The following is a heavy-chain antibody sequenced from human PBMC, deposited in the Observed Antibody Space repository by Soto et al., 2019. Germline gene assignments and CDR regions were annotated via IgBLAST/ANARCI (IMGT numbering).Heavy chain of an antibody. V-gene: IGHV3-9*01. Sequence: EVQLVESGGGLVQPGRSLRLSCAASGFTFDDYAMHWVRQAQGKGLEWVSGISWNSGSIGYADSVKGRFTISRDNAKNSLYLQMNSLRAEDTALYYCAKDWDSVYSYGFLRPGYFYLWGRVTLVTVSS. D-gene: IGHD5-18*01. J-gene: IGHJ2*01. CDR3: AKDWDSVYSYGFLRPGYFYL. CDR1: GFTFDDYA. CDR2: ISWNSGSI.